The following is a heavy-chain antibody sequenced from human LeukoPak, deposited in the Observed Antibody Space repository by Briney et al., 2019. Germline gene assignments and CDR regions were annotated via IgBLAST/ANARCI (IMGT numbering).Heavy chain of an antibody. CDR2: MNPNSGDT. D-gene: IGHD2-2*01. J-gene: IGHJ6*02. CDR1: GYTFTNYD. CDR3: ASRSQDIVVVPAASYGMDV. Sequence: ASVKVSCKASGYTFTNYDINWVRQATGQGLEWMGWMNPNSGDTGYAQKFQGRVTMTRNTSRSTAYMELSSLRSEDTAVYYCASRSQDIVVVPAASYGMDVWGQGTTVTVSS. V-gene: IGHV1-8*01.